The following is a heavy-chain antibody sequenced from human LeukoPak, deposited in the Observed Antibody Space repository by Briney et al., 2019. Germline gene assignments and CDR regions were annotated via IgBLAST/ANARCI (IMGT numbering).Heavy chain of an antibody. V-gene: IGHV3-23*01. CDR3: ARGSRGPIVGATPFDY. CDR2: ISGSGGSI. D-gene: IGHD1-26*01. CDR1: GFTFSSYG. Sequence: GGSLRLSCAASGFTFSSYGMSWVRQAPGKGLEWVSAISGSGGSIYYADSVKGRFTISRDNSKNTLYLQMGSLRAEDMAVYYCARGSRGPIVGATPFDYWGQGTLVTVSS. J-gene: IGHJ4*02.